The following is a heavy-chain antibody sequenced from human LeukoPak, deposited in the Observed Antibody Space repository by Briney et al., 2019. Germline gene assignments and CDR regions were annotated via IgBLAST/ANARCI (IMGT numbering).Heavy chain of an antibody. D-gene: IGHD7-27*01. CDR1: GFTFSNYA. J-gene: IGHJ4*02. V-gene: IGHV3-30*04. CDR3: ARDPTRGDLSVY. Sequence: PGGSLRLSCVASGFTFSNYAMHWVRQAPGKGLEWLVVILYDGSNRYYADSVKGLFTISRDNSKNTLYLQMNSLRPEDTALYYCARDPTRGDLSVYWGQGTLVTVSS. CDR2: ILYDGSNR.